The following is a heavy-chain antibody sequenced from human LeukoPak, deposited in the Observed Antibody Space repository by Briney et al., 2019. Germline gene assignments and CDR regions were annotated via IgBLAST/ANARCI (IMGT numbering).Heavy chain of an antibody. CDR1: GGSFSGYY. J-gene: IGHJ4*02. CDR2: NDYRGNS. Sequence: SETLSLTCAVYGGSFSGYYWGWIRQPPGKGLEWIGSNDYRGNSYYIPSLKSRVTISIDTSKNQLSLRLTSVTAADTAVYYCAKFEGGTMEDYWGQGTLVTVSS. CDR3: AKFEGGTMEDY. V-gene: IGHV4-34*01. D-gene: IGHD1-1*01.